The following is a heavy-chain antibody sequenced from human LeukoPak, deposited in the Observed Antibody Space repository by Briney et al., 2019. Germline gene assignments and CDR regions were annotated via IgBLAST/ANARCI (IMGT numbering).Heavy chain of an antibody. CDR3: AKNPGHYGDYVSHYYYGMDV. J-gene: IGHJ6*02. CDR2: ISGSGGST. D-gene: IGHD4-17*01. Sequence: GGSLRLSCAASGFTFSSYAMSWVRQAPGKGLEWVSAISGSGGSTYYADSVKGRFTISRDNSKNTMYLQMNSLRAEDTAVYYCAKNPGHYGDYVSHYYYGMDVWGQGTTVTVSS. CDR1: GFTFSSYA. V-gene: IGHV3-23*01.